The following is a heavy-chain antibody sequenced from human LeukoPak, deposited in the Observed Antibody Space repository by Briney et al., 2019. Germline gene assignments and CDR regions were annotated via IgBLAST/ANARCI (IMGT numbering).Heavy chain of an antibody. CDR1: EFSVGSNY. CDR3: ARQQLERRDAFDI. J-gene: IGHJ3*02. V-gene: IGHV3-66*04. Sequence: GGSLRLSCAASEFSVGSNYMTWVRQAPGKGLEWVSLIYSGGSTYYADSVKGRFTISRDNSKNTLYLQMNSLRAEDTAVYYCARQQLERRDAFDIWGQGTMVTVSS. CDR2: IYSGGST. D-gene: IGHD6-13*01.